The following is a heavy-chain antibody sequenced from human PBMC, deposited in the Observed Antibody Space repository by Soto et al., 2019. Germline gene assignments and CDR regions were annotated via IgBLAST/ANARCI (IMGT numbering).Heavy chain of an antibody. D-gene: IGHD2-21*02. CDR3: AKDQVVTAILFEFDY. J-gene: IGHJ4*02. CDR2: ISSSSDTI. CDR1: GFTFSSYS. V-gene: IGHV3-48*01. Sequence: GGSLRLSCAASGFTFSSYSMSWVRQAPGKGLEGISYISSSSDTIYYADSVKGRFTISRDNSKNTLYLQMNGLRAEDTAVYYCAKDQVVTAILFEFDYWGQGTLVTVSS.